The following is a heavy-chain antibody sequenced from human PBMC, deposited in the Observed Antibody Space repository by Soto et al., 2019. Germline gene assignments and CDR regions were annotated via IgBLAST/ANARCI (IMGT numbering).Heavy chain of an antibody. J-gene: IGHJ6*02. CDR2: IIPIFGTA. Sequence: SVKVSCKASGGTFSSYAISWVRQAPGQGLEWMGGIIPIFGTANYAQKFQGRVTITADESTSTAYMELSSLRSEDTAVYYCASRITIFGVVINPYYYYGMDVCGQGTTVTVSS. CDR3: ASRITIFGVVINPYYYYGMDV. CDR1: GGTFSSYA. D-gene: IGHD3-3*01. V-gene: IGHV1-69*13.